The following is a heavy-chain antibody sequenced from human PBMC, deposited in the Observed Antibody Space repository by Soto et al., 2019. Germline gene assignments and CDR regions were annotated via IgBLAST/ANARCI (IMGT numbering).Heavy chain of an antibody. V-gene: IGHV3-7*03. CDR1: GFSFSSYW. J-gene: IGHJ5*02. CDR2: IKQDGQEK. Sequence: DVQLVESGGDLVQPGGSLRLSCAASGFSFSSYWLTWVRQAPGKGLEWVANIKQDGQEKYNVSSVKGRFTISRDNGKNFLFLQMDSLTPDDTAVYYCAGDGVRNGAYNGWLDPWGQGTLVTVSS. CDR3: AGDGVRNGAYNGWLDP. D-gene: IGHD3-16*01.